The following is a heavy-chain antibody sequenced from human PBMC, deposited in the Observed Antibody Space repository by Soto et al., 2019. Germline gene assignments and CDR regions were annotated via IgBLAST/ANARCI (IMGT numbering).Heavy chain of an antibody. V-gene: IGHV3-23*01. D-gene: IGHD3-22*01. CDR2: ISGSGGST. Sequence: GGSLRLSCAASGFTFSSYAMSWVRQAPGKGLEWVSAISGSGGSTYYADSVKGRFTISRDNSKNTLYLQMNSLRAEDTAVYYCAKDSPFYYDSSDGRLGYYGMDVWGQGTTVTVSS. J-gene: IGHJ6*02. CDR3: AKDSPFYYDSSDGRLGYYGMDV. CDR1: GFTFSSYA.